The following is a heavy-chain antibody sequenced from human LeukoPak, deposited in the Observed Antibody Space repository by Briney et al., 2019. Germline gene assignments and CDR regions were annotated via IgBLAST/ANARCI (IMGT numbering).Heavy chain of an antibody. J-gene: IGHJ5*02. V-gene: IGHV3-23*01. CDR3: AKDGGMNWFDP. CDR2: ISGSGGST. D-gene: IGHD3-3*01. CDR1: GFTFSIYA. Sequence: GASLRLSCAASGFTFSIYAMSWLRQAPGRGVEWVSAISGSGGSTYYADSVRGRFTISRDNSKNTLYMQMNSLRAEDTVVYYCAKDGGMNWFDPWGQGTLVTVSS.